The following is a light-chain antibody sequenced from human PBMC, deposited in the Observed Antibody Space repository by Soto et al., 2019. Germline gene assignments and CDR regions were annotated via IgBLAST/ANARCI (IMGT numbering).Light chain of an antibody. CDR1: QSISSY. J-gene: IGKJ4*01. CDR3: QQSYSTPLT. CDR2: AAS. Sequence: DIQMTQSPSSLSASVGDRVTITCRASQSISSYLNWYQQKPWKAPKLLIYAASSLQSGVPSRFSGSGSGTDFTLTISSLQPEDFATYYCQQSYSTPLTFGGGTQVEIK. V-gene: IGKV1-39*01.